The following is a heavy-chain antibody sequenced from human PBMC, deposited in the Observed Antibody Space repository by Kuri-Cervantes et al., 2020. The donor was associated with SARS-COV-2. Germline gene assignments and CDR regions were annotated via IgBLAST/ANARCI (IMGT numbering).Heavy chain of an antibody. D-gene: IGHD3-3*01. CDR2: ISSSSSYI. V-gene: IGHV3-21*01. CDR3: TTVWEIFGVVING. Sequence: GGSLRLSCAASGFTFSSYSMNWVRQAPGKGLEWVSSISSSSSYIYYADSVKGRFTISRDNAKNSLYLQMNSLRAEDTAVYYCTTVWEIFGVVINGWGQGNLVTVSS. CDR1: GFTFSSYS. J-gene: IGHJ4*02.